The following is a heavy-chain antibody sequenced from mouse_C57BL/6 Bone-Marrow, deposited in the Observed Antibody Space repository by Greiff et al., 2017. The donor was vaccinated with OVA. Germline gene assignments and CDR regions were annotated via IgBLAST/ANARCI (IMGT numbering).Heavy chain of an antibody. V-gene: IGHV5-6*01. CDR1: GFTFSSYG. Sequence: EVKLLESGGDLVKPGGSLKLSCAASGFTFSSYGMSWVRQTPDKRLEWVATISSGGSYTNYPDSVKGRFTISRDKAKNTLYLQMSSLKSEDTAVYYCARKGAMDYWGQGTSVTVSS. CDR3: ARKGAMDY. J-gene: IGHJ4*01. CDR2: ISSGGSYT.